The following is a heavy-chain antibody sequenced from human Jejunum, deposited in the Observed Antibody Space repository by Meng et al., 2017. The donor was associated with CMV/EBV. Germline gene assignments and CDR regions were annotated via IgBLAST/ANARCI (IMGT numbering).Heavy chain of an antibody. J-gene: IGHJ4*01. CDR2: ISDSDGRK. V-gene: IGHV3-23*01. Sequence: SSAASEYTCSSEAMNGARQVQGKGLGWVSGISDSDGRKYYADAVKGRFTITRDNSKNTLYLQMNSLRAEDTAVYYCAKQHLAYWGHGTLVTVSS. CDR1: EYTCSSEA. CDR3: AKQHLAY.